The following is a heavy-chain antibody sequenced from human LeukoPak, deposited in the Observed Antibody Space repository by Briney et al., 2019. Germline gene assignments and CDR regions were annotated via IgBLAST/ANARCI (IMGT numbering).Heavy chain of an antibody. CDR3: ARDRVY. CDR2: MSSDGSNQ. J-gene: IGHJ4*02. CDR1: GFTFGTYS. V-gene: IGHV3-30-3*01. Sequence: GGSLRLSCAASGFTFGTYSMQWVRQPPGKGLEWVAVMSSDGSNQQYADSVKGRFTISRDNAKNSLYLQMNSLRAEDTAVYYCARDRVYWGQGTLVTVSS.